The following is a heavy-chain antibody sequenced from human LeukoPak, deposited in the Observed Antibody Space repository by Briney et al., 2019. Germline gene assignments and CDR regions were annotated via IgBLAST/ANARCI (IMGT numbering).Heavy chain of an antibody. D-gene: IGHD3-10*01. V-gene: IGHV1-69*06. J-gene: IGHJ6*04. CDR1: GGTFSSYA. CDR2: IIPIFGTA. Sequence: GASVKVSCKASGGTFSSYAISWVRQAPGQGLGWMGGIIPIFGTANYAQKFQGRVTITADKSTSTAYMELSSLRSEDTAVYYCARSFKVVRGVIDYYYYGMDVWGKGTTVTVSS. CDR3: ARSFKVVRGVIDYYYYGMDV.